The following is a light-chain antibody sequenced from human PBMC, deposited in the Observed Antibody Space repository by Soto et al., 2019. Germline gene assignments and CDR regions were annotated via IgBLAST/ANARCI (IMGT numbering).Light chain of an antibody. CDR1: HSISVW. CDR3: QQYSDWLT. CDR2: KAS. V-gene: IGKV1-5*03. J-gene: IGKJ4*01. Sequence: DIQMTQSPSTLSASVGDRVTITCRASHSISVWLAWYQQKPGKAPNLLIYKASTLQSRVPSRFSGSGSGTEFTLTISSLQPDDLATYYCQQYSDWLTFGGGTKVDIK.